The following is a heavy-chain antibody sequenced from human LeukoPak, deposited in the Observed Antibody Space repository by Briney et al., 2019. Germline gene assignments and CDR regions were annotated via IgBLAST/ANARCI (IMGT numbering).Heavy chain of an antibody. Sequence: SETLSLTCTVSGGSISSYYWSWIRQPAGKGLEWIGRIYTSGSTNYNPSLKSRVTMSVDTSKNQFSLKLSSVTAADTAVYYCARDRGAYSSSWYATHAFDIWGQGTMVTVSS. CDR2: IYTSGST. CDR3: ARDRGAYSSSWYATHAFDI. J-gene: IGHJ3*02. D-gene: IGHD6-13*01. V-gene: IGHV4-4*07. CDR1: GGSISSYY.